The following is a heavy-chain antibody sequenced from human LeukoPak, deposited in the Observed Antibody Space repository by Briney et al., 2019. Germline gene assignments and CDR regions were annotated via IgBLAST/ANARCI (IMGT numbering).Heavy chain of an antibody. CDR3: TTDRWWHHIALYYFDY. CDR2: IKSKTDGGTT. J-gene: IGHJ4*02. Sequence: GGSLRLSCAASGFTFSNAWMSWVRQAPGKGLEWVGRIKSKTDGGTTDYAAPVKGRFTISRGDSKNTLYLQMNSLKTEDTAVYYCTTDRWWHHIALYYFDYWGQGTLVTVSS. CDR1: GFTFSNAW. D-gene: IGHD2-15*01. V-gene: IGHV3-15*01.